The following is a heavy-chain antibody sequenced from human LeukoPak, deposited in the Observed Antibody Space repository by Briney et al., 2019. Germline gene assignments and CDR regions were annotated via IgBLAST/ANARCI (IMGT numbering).Heavy chain of an antibody. CDR3: ARVYYDSSGYTHFDY. Sequence: PGGSLGLSCAASGFTFSSYSMNWVRQAPGKGLEWVSSISSSSSYINYADSVKGRFTISRDNAKNSLYLQMNSLRAEDTAVYYCARVYYDSSGYTHFDYWGQGTLVTVSS. CDR2: ISSSSSYI. J-gene: IGHJ4*02. D-gene: IGHD3-22*01. CDR1: GFTFSSYS. V-gene: IGHV3-21*01.